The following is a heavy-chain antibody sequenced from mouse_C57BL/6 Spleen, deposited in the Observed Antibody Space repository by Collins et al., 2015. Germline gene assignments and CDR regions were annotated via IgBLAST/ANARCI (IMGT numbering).Heavy chain of an antibody. CDR1: GYTFTSYW. J-gene: IGHJ1*03. V-gene: IGHV1-50*01. Sequence: VQLQQPGAELVKPGASVKLSCKASGYTFTSYWMQWVKQRPGQGLEWIGEIDPSDSYSNCNQDFKGKATLTVDTSSSTAYIHLSGLTSEDSAVYYCVVPHYYGRRWYFDVWGTGTTVTVSS. CDR3: VVPHYYGRRWYFDV. CDR2: IDPSDSYS. D-gene: IGHD1-1*01.